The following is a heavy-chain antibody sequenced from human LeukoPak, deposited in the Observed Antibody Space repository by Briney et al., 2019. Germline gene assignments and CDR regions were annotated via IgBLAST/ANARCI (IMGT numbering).Heavy chain of an antibody. V-gene: IGHV3-48*01. Sequence: GGSLRLSCAASGFTFSTFDMNWVRQAPGKGLEWVSYISSGSSTIYYADSVKGRFTISRDNAKNSLYLQMNSLRAEDTAVYYCARLRYYAMDVWGQGTTVIVSS. CDR3: ARLRYYAMDV. CDR1: GFTFSTFD. CDR2: ISSGSSTI. J-gene: IGHJ6*02.